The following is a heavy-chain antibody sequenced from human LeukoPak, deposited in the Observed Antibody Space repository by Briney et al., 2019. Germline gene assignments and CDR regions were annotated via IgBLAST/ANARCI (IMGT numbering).Heavy chain of an antibody. D-gene: IGHD3-3*01. CDR2: ISGSGGST. Sequence: PGGSLRLSCAASGFTFSSYGMSWVRQAPGKGLEWVSAISGSGGSTYYADSVKGRFTISRDNSKNTLYLQMNSLRAEDTAVYYCARELRFLEWASQAFDYWGQGTLVTVSS. J-gene: IGHJ4*02. CDR1: GFTFSSYG. CDR3: ARELRFLEWASQAFDY. V-gene: IGHV3-23*01.